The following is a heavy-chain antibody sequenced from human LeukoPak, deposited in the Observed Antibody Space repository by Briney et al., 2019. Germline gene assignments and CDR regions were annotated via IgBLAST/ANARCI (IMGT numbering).Heavy chain of an antibody. J-gene: IGHJ4*02. D-gene: IGHD5-24*01. V-gene: IGHV3-74*01. CDR1: GFTVSSYW. CDR3: VRDVWGDRDGFFDR. CDR2: INTHVSST. Sequence: GGSLRLSCTASGFTVSSYWIHWSRQAPAKGLVWVARINTHVSSTSYGVSVQGRFTISRVNAKNTLYLQMNNLRAEDTAVYYCVRDVWGDRDGFFDRWGQGALLSVSS.